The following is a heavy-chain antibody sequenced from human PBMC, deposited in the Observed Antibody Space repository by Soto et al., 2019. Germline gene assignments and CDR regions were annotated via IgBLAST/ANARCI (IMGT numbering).Heavy chain of an antibody. D-gene: IGHD3-16*01. CDR1: GGSISSGDYY. V-gene: IGHV4-31*03. CDR2: IYYSGST. CDR3: ARWGSGSRQGFDP. J-gene: IGHJ5*02. Sequence: QVQLQESGPGLVKPSQTLSLTCTVSGGSISSGDYYWSWIRQHPGKGLEWIGYIYYSGSTYYNPSLKCRVTLSVDASKNQCSLKLSSVTAADTAVYCCARWGSGSRQGFDPWGQGTLVTVSS.